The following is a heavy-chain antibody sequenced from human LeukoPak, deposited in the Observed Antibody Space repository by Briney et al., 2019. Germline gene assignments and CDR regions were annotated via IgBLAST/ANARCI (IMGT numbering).Heavy chain of an antibody. CDR3: AKSFAGEQQLVLDY. D-gene: IGHD6-13*01. CDR1: GFTFSSYA. Sequence: GGSLRLSCAASGFTFSSYAMSWVRQAPGKGLEWVSAISGSGGSTYYADSVRGRFTISRDNSKNTLYLQMNSLRAEDTAVYYCAKSFAGEQQLVLDYWGQGTLVTVSS. J-gene: IGHJ4*02. V-gene: IGHV3-23*01. CDR2: ISGSGGST.